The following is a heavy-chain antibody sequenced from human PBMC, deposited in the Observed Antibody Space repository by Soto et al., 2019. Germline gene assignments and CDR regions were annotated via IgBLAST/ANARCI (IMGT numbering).Heavy chain of an antibody. V-gene: IGHV1-69*13. CDR3: ARDQHRRITMVRGVRIGAFDI. CDR2: IIPIFGTA. D-gene: IGHD3-10*01. Sequence: SVKVSCKASGGTFSSYAISWVRQAPGQGLEWMGGIIPIFGTANYAQKFQGRVTITADESTSTAYMELSSLRSEDTAVYYCARDQHRRITMVRGVRIGAFDIWGQGTMVTV. J-gene: IGHJ3*02. CDR1: GGTFSSYA.